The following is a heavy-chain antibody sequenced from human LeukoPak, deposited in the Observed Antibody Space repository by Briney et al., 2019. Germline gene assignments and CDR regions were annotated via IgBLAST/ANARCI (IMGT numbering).Heavy chain of an antibody. CDR1: GGSVSSGGHY. CDR3: AGDSISLASGSPVYYFDY. D-gene: IGHD6-25*01. V-gene: IGHV4-30-2*01. CDR2: VYQSGIT. Sequence: PSETLSLTCTVSGGSVSSGGHYWSWIRQPPGKGLEWIGYVYQSGITYYSPSLKSRVSISVDRSKNQFSLELTSVTAADTAVYYCAGDSISLASGSPVYYFDYWGQGTLVAVSS. J-gene: IGHJ4*02.